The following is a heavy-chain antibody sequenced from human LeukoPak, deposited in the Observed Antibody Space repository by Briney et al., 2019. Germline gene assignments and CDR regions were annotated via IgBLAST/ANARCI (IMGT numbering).Heavy chain of an antibody. CDR3: ARETLEGKFDP. J-gene: IGHJ5*02. V-gene: IGHV4-59*01. CDR1: AGSISNYY. CDR2: IYYSGST. D-gene: IGHD1-1*01. Sequence: SVTLSLTCNVSAGSISNYYWTWIRQPPGEGLEWIGYIYYSGSTNYNPSLKSRVTIPIDTSKNQFSLKLSSVTAADTAVYYCARETLEGKFDPWGQGILVTVSS.